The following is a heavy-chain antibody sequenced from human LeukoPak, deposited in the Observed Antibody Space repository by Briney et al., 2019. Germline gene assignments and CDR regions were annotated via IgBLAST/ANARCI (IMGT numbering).Heavy chain of an antibody. Sequence: PSETLTLTCTVSGASIRSYYWSWIRQPPGRGLEWIGYMYNSGSTYYNPSLKSRVTISGDTSKNQFSLKLTSVTAADTAVYYCARLGGPAAVDYWGQGTMVAVSS. CDR3: ARLGGPAAVDY. J-gene: IGHJ4*02. CDR1: GASIRSYY. V-gene: IGHV4-59*01. D-gene: IGHD2-2*01. CDR2: MYNSGST.